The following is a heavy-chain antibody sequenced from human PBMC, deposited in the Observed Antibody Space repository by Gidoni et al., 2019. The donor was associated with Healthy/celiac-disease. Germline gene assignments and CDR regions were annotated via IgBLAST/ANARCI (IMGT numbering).Heavy chain of an antibody. D-gene: IGHD1-26*01. Sequence: GESLKISCKGSGYSFPSYWIGWVRQMPGKGLEWMGIISTGDSETRYSPSFQGQVTISADKSISTAYLQWSSLKASDTAMYYCARHGFGIGSGMDVWGQGTTVTVSS. CDR2: ISTGDSET. V-gene: IGHV5-51*01. CDR1: GYSFPSYW. J-gene: IGHJ6*02. CDR3: ARHGFGIGSGMDV.